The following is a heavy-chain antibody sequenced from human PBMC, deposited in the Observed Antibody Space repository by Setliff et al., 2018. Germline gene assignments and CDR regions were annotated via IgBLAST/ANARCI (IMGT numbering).Heavy chain of an antibody. D-gene: IGHD5-12*01. Sequence: SETLSLTCTVSGGSIINSYYWSWIRQPAGKGLEWIGRISTSGHTNYNPSLKSRVTVSLDTSKNQFSLKLTSMTAADTAVYYCARDQWVRSPPLYFSYSMDVWGQGTTVTVSS. CDR3: ARDQWVRSPPLYFSYSMDV. J-gene: IGHJ6*02. V-gene: IGHV4-4*07. CDR1: GGSIINSYY. CDR2: ISTSGHT.